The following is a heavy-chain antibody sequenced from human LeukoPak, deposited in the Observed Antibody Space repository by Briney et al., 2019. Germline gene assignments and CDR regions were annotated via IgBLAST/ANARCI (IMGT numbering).Heavy chain of an antibody. CDR1: GYTFTSYD. CDR2: ISPNSGDT. Sequence: GASVRVSCKASGYTFTSYDINWVRQATGQGLEWMGWISPNSGDTGYAKKFQGRVTMTNDTSGSTAYTELTRLTSDDTAVYYCARDMSYKGLDPWGQGTLVTVAS. D-gene: IGHD5-24*01. CDR3: ARDMSYKGLDP. J-gene: IGHJ5*02. V-gene: IGHV1-8*01.